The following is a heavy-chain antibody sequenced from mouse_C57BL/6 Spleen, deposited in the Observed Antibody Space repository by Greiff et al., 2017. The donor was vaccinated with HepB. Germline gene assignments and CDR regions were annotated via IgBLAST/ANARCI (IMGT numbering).Heavy chain of an antibody. Sequence: VQLKESGPELVKPGASVKIPCKASGYTFTDYNMDWVKQSHGKSLEWIGDINPNNGGTIYNQKFKGKATLTVDKSSSTAYMERRSLTSEDTAVYYCARGEYYGSSYWYFDYWGQGTTLTVSS. CDR1: GYTFTDYN. CDR3: ARGEYYGSSYWYFDY. D-gene: IGHD1-1*01. V-gene: IGHV1-18*01. J-gene: IGHJ2*01. CDR2: INPNNGGT.